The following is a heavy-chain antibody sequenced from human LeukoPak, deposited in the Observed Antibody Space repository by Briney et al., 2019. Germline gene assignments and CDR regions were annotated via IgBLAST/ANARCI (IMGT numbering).Heavy chain of an antibody. Sequence: SETLSLTCAVYGGSFSGYYWSWIRQPPGKGLEWIGEINHSGSTNYNPSLKSRVTISVDTSMNQFSLKLSSVTAADTAVYYCARPAGLRSRLFDYWGQGTLVTVSS. J-gene: IGHJ4*02. CDR3: ARPAGLRSRLFDY. V-gene: IGHV4-34*01. CDR1: GGSFSGYY. CDR2: INHSGST.